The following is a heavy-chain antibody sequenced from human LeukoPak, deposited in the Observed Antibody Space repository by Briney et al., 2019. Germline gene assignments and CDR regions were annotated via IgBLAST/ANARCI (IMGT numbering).Heavy chain of an antibody. CDR1: GGSFRGYS. Sequence: MASETLSLTCAVYGGSFRGYSWGWIRQPPGKGLEWIGEINHSGSTNYNPSLKSRVTISVDTSKNQFSLKLSSVIAADTAVYYCARERLYYDYVWGSYRQRLAFDYWGQGTLVTVSS. CDR2: INHSGST. V-gene: IGHV4-34*01. J-gene: IGHJ4*02. D-gene: IGHD3-16*02. CDR3: ARERLYYDYVWGSYRQRLAFDY.